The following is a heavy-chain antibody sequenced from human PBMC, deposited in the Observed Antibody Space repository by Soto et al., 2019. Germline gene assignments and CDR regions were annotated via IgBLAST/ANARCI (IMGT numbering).Heavy chain of an antibody. V-gene: IGHV4-39*01. J-gene: IGHJ4*02. CDR2: IHYSGST. D-gene: IGHD7-27*01. CDR1: GGSISSSSYY. Sequence: QLQLQESGPGLVKPSETLSLTCTVSGGSISSSSYYWGWIRQPPGKGLEWIGSIHYSGSTYYNPSLKSRVTISVDTSKNQFSLKLSSVTAADTAVYYCARQGPHGANWVRYFDSWGQGTLVTVSS. CDR3: ARQGPHGANWVRYFDS.